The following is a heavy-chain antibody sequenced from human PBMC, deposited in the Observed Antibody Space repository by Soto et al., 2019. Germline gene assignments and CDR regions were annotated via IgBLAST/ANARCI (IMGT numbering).Heavy chain of an antibody. J-gene: IGHJ4*02. CDR1: GGSISSSNW. CDR3: ASNIWDWLVPTLEEFDY. V-gene: IGHV4-4*02. Sequence: PSETLSLTCAVSGGSISSSNWWSWARQPPGKGLEWIGEIYHSGSTNYNPSLKSRVTISVDKSKNQFSLKLSSVTAADTAVYYSASNIWDWLVPTLEEFDYWGQGTLVTVSS. CDR2: IYHSGST. D-gene: IGHD6-19*01.